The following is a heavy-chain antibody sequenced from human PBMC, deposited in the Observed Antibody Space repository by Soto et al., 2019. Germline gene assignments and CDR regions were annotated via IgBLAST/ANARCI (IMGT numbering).Heavy chain of an antibody. J-gene: IGHJ4*02. CDR1: GFTFSSYA. Sequence: GGSLRLSCAASGFTFSSYAMHWVRQAPGKGLEWVAVISYDGSNKYYADSVKGRFTISRDNSKNTLYLQMNSLRAEDTAVYYCARDERDTAMVLSFDYWGQGTLVTSPQ. V-gene: IGHV3-30-3*01. D-gene: IGHD5-18*01. CDR3: ARDERDTAMVLSFDY. CDR2: ISYDGSNK.